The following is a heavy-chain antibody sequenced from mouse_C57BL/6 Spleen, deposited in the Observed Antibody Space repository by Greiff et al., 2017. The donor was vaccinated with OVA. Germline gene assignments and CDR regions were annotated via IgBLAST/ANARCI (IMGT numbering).Heavy chain of an antibody. CDR2: INPSNGGT. Sequence: VKLQQPGTELVKPGASVKLSCKASGYTFTSYWMHWVKQRPGQGLEWIGNINPSNGGTNYNEKFKSKATLTVDKSSSTAYMQLSSLTSEDSAVYYCARERITTVVYWYFDVWGTGTTVTVSS. CDR3: ARERITTVVYWYFDV. D-gene: IGHD1-1*01. J-gene: IGHJ1*03. V-gene: IGHV1-53*01. CDR1: GYTFTSYW.